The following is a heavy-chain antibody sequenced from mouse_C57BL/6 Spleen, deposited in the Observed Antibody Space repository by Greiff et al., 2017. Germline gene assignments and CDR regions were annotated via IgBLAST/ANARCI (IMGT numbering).Heavy chain of an antibody. J-gene: IGHJ2*01. V-gene: IGHV5-17*01. Sequence: EVQLVESGGGLVKPGGSLKLSCAASGFTFSDYGMHWVRQAPEKGLEWVAYISSGSSTIYYADTVKGRFTISRDNAKNTLFLQRTSLRSEDTSMYYCARSYDYPFDYWGQGTTLTVSS. CDR3: ARSYDYPFDY. CDR2: ISSGSSTI. D-gene: IGHD2-4*01. CDR1: GFTFSDYG.